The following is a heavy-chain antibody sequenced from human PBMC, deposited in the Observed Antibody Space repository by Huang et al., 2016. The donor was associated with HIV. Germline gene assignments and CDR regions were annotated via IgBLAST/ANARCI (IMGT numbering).Heavy chain of an antibody. CDR3: AKVPTVVTFH. V-gene: IGHV3-23*01. CDR1: RFTFSTYA. Sequence: DVQLLESGGDFVQPGGSLRLSCEASRFTFSTYAMSWVRQAPGKGLEWVSAISGSGDKTYYADSVKGRFTISRDNSKNTLFLQMNSLRAEDTAVYYCAKVPTVVTFHWGQGTLVTVSS. CDR2: ISGSGDKT. J-gene: IGHJ4*02. D-gene: IGHD2-21*02.